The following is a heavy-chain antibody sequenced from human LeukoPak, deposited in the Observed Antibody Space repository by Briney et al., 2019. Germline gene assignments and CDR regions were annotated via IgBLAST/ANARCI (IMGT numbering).Heavy chain of an antibody. CDR2: INHSGST. CDR1: GGSFSGYY. CDR3: ARAGYYDSSGLDY. Sequence: SETLSLTCAVYGGSFSGYYWSWIRQPPGKGLEWIGEINHSGSTNYNPSLKSRVTISVDTSKNQFSLKLRSVTAADTAVYYCARAGYYDSSGLDYWGQGTLVTVSS. D-gene: IGHD3-22*01. V-gene: IGHV4-34*01. J-gene: IGHJ4*02.